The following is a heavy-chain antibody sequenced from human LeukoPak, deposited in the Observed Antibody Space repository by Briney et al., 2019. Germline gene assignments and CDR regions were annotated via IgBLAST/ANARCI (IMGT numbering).Heavy chain of an antibody. CDR1: GFTFSSYS. J-gene: IGHJ4*02. Sequence: GGSLRLSCAASGFTFSSYSMNWVRQAPGKGLEWVSSISSSSSYIYYADSVKGRFTISRDNAKNSLYLQMNSLRAEDTAVYYCARGDYYGDYGDPVDYWGQGTLVTVSS. CDR2: ISSSSSYI. CDR3: ARGDYYGDYGDPVDY. D-gene: IGHD4-17*01. V-gene: IGHV3-21*01.